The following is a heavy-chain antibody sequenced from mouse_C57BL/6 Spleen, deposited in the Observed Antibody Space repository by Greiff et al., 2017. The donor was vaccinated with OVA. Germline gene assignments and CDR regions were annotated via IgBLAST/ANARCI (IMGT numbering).Heavy chain of an antibody. D-gene: IGHD1-1*01. Sequence: VQLQQSGAELVKPGASVKISCKASGYAFSSYWMNWVKQRPGKGLEWIGQIYPGDGDTNYNGKLKGKATLTADKSSSTAYMQLSSLTSEDSAFYFCAIVGYYGSIYYWYFEVWGTGTTVTVSS. CDR1: GYAFSSYW. CDR2: IYPGDGDT. J-gene: IGHJ1*03. CDR3: AIVGYYGSIYYWYFEV. V-gene: IGHV1-80*01.